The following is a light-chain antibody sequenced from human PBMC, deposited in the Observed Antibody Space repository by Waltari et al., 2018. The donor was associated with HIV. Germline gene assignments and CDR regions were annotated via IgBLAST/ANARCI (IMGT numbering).Light chain of an antibody. CDR2: DKN. J-gene: IGLJ3*02. V-gene: IGLV3-19*01. CDR3: ASRDNNGKRVL. Sequence: SSELTQDPAVSVALGQTVTITSQGYSLRNYYASWHQQKPGQAPILVIYDKNTRPSGIPDRFSGSTSGNTASLTITGSQAEDEADYYCASRDNNGKRVLFGGGTKVTVL. CDR1: SLRNYY.